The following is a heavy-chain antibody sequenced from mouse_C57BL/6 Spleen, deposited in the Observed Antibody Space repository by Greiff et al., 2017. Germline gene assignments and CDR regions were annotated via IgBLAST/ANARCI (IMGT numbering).Heavy chain of an antibody. Sequence: EVKLQESGPGLVKPSQSLSLTCSVTGYSITSGYYWNWIRQFPGNKLEWMGYISYDGSNNYNPSLKNRISITRDTSKNQFFLKLNSVTTEDTATYYCARAPTYWERGPDWYFDVWGTGTTVTGSS. CDR3: ARAPTYWERGPDWYFDV. J-gene: IGHJ1*03. CDR2: ISYDGSN. V-gene: IGHV3-6*01. D-gene: IGHD4-1*01. CDR1: GYSITSGYY.